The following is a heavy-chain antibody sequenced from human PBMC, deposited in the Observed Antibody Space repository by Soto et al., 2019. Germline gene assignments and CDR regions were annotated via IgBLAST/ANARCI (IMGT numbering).Heavy chain of an antibody. J-gene: IGHJ5*02. D-gene: IGHD3-22*01. V-gene: IGHV4-59*01. CDR3: TGAYYDVSGYSLDP. Sequence: PSETLPHTCTVSGGSISNYYWLWIRQPPGKGLEWIGYIYYGGSINYNPSLKSRVIISVDTTKNQFSLRLSSVSAADTAVYYCTGAYYDVSGYSLDPWGQGTSVTVSS. CDR2: IYYGGSI. CDR1: GGSISNYY.